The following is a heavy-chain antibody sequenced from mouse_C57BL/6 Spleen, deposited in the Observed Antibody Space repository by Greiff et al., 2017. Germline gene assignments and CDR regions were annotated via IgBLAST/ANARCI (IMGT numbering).Heavy chain of an antibody. Sequence: GGGLVQPKGSLNLSCAASGFSFNTYAMNWVRQAPGKGLEWVARIRSKSNNYATYYADSMKDRFTISRDDSESMLYLQMNNLKTEDTAMYYCVRQLPRGYFDVWGTGTTVTVSS. J-gene: IGHJ1*03. V-gene: IGHV10-1*01. CDR2: IRSKSNNYAT. CDR1: GFSFNTYA. CDR3: VRQLPRGYFDV.